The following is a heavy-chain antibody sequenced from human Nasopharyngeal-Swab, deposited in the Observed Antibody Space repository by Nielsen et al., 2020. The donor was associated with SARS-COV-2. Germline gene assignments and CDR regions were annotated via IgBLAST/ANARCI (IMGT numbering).Heavy chain of an antibody. CDR3: ARDAAAGSGAFDI. CDR1: RFTFSDYY. J-gene: IGHJ3*02. V-gene: IGHV3-11*06. CDR2: ISSSSSYT. Sequence: GESLKISCAASRFTFSDYYMSWIRQAPGKGLEWVSYISSSSSYTNYADSVKGRFTISRDNAKNSLYLQMNSLRAEDTAVYYCARDAAAGSGAFDIWGQGTMVTVSS. D-gene: IGHD6-13*01.